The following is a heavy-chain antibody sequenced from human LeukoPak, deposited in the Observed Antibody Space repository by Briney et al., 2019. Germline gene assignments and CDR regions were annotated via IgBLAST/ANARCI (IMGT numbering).Heavy chain of an antibody. Sequence: ASVKVSCTASGYTFTSYGISWVRQAPGQGLEWMGWISAYNGNTNYAQKLQGRVTMTTDTSTSTAYMELRSLRSDDTAVYYCARDMRYCSGGSCYSGWFDPWGQGTLVTVSS. J-gene: IGHJ5*02. CDR3: ARDMRYCSGGSCYSGWFDP. D-gene: IGHD2-15*01. CDR1: GYTFTSYG. V-gene: IGHV1-18*01. CDR2: ISAYNGNT.